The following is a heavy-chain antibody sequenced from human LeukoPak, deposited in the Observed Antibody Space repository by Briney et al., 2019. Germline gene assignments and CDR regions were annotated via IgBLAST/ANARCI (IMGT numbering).Heavy chain of an antibody. D-gene: IGHD3-16*01. CDR1: GYTFTAFY. CDR3: ARDRGSPNVHVWGNYFDS. J-gene: IGHJ4*02. V-gene: IGHV1-46*01. Sequence: GASVKVSCKASGYTFTAFYLHWVRQAPGQGLEWMGIINPYLATAAYAQNFKGSVTMTTDTSTSTVYLELSSLKSEDTAVYYCARDRGSPNVHVWGNYFDSWGQGTLVTVSS. CDR2: INPYLATA.